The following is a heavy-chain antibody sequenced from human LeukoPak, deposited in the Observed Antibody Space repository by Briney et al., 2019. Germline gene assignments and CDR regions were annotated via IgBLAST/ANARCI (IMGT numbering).Heavy chain of an antibody. V-gene: IGHV3-7*01. CDR2: IKQDGSEK. Sequence: PGGSLRLSCAASGFTFSSYWMSWVRQTPGKGLEWVANIKQDGSEKYYMDSVKGRFTISRDNAKNSLFLQMNSLRAEDTAVYYCASPWTTYDSSGYLDYWGQGTLVTVSS. CDR3: ASPWTTYDSSGYLDY. CDR1: GFTFSSYW. J-gene: IGHJ4*02. D-gene: IGHD3-22*01.